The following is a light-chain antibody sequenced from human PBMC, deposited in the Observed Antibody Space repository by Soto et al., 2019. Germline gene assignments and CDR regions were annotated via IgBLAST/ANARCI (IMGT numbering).Light chain of an antibody. Sequence: QSALTQPASVSGSPGQSITISCTGTSSDVGSYNLVSWYQQHPGKAPKLMIYEGSKRPSGVSNRFSGSKSGNTASLTISGLQAEDEADYYCCSYARSGILFGGGTQLTVL. J-gene: IGLJ2*01. CDR3: CSYARSGIL. CDR1: SSDVGSYNL. CDR2: EGS. V-gene: IGLV2-23*01.